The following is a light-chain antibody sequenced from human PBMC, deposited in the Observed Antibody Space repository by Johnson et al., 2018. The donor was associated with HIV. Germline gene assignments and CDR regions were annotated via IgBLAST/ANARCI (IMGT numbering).Light chain of an antibody. CDR3: GTWDSSLNTGYV. CDR2: EDN. J-gene: IGLJ1*01. V-gene: IGLV1-51*02. Sequence: QFVLTQPPSVSAAPGQTVNISCSGNVSNIESYFVSWYQQLPGAAPTLLIYEDNKRPSGIPDRFSGSKSGATATLGITGLQTGDEADYYCGTWDSSLNTGYVFGTGTKVTVL. CDR1: VSNIESYF.